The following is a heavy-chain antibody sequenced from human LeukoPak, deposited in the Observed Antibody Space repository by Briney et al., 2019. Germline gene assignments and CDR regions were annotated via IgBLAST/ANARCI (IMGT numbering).Heavy chain of an antibody. CDR3: ARDFNYYYYYYMDV. CDR2: IGSSGSTI. J-gene: IGHJ6*03. Sequence: GGSLRLSCAASGFTFSDYYMSWIRQAPGKGLEWVSYIGSSGSTIYYADSVKGRFTISRDNAKNSLYLQMNSLRAEDTAVYYCARDFNYYYYYYMDVWGKGTTVTVSS. CDR1: GFTFSDYY. V-gene: IGHV3-11*04.